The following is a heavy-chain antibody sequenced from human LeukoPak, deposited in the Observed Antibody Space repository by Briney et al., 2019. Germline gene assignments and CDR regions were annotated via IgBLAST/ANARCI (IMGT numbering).Heavy chain of an antibody. CDR2: INQDGSEK. CDR3: AREGCSGGSCYHNWFDP. CDR1: GFTFSSYW. V-gene: IGHV3-7*01. Sequence: GGSLRLSCAASGFTFSSYWMSWVRQAPGKGLEWVANINQDGSEKYYVDSVKGRFTISRDNAKNSLYLQMNSLRAEDTAVYYCAREGCSGGSCYHNWFDPWGQGTLVTVSA. J-gene: IGHJ5*02. D-gene: IGHD2-15*01.